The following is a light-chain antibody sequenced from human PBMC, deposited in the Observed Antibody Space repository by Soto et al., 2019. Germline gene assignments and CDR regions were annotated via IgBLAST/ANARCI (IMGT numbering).Light chain of an antibody. CDR3: CSYAGSRYV. CDR1: SSDVGGYNY. J-gene: IGLJ1*01. CDR2: DVS. V-gene: IGLV2-11*01. Sequence: QSVLTQPRSLSGSPGQSVTISCTGTSSDVGGYNYVSWYQQHPGKAPKLMIYDVSKRPSGVPDRFSGSKSGNTASLTISGLQAEDEAHYYCCSYAGSRYVFGTGTKVTVL.